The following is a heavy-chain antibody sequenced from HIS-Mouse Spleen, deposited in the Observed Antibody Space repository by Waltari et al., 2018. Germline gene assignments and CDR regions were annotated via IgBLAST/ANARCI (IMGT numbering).Heavy chain of an antibody. J-gene: IGHJ4*02. CDR3: ARDGGTGDFDY. Sequence: KRVGSGGGLVQPGGSVSLPWEACGAPFRSYWLSWVRQAPGKGLEWVANIKQDESEKYYVDSVKGRFTISRDNAKNSLYLQMNSLRAEDTAVYYCARDGGTGDFDYWGQGTLVTVSS. V-gene: IGHV3-7*01. D-gene: IGHD7-27*01. CDR2: IKQDESEK. CDR1: GAPFRSYW.